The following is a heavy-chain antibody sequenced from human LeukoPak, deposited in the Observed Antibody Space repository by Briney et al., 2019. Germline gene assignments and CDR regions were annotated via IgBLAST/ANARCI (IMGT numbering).Heavy chain of an antibody. CDR2: IDKDGSEK. J-gene: IGHJ4*02. CDR3: ATYTQHFGAPGTDY. CDR1: GFTFSEYW. Sequence: GGSLRLSCSVSGFTFSEYWMRWVRQAPGKGLEWVASIDKDGSEKRYVDSVKGQFTISRDNAKNSVYLEMTSLGAEDTALYYCATYTQHFGAPGTDYWGQGTLVTVSS. V-gene: IGHV3-7*01. D-gene: IGHD3-10*01.